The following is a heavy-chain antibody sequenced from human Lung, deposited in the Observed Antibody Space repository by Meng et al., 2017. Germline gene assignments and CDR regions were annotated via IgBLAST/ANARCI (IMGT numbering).Heavy chain of an antibody. D-gene: IGHD2-8*02. V-gene: IGHV3-23*01. Sequence: EVQLLESGGGLVQPGGSRRLPCAAFGFTFRNYAMSWVRQAPEKGLEWVSATAATDGGTYHAASVRGRFTISRDNSKNTLSLQMNSLRADDTAIYYCARGTRVSCTGVICYPFDFWGQGTLVTVSS. J-gene: IGHJ4*02. CDR2: TAATDGGT. CDR1: GFTFRNYA. CDR3: ARGTRVSCTGVICYPFDF.